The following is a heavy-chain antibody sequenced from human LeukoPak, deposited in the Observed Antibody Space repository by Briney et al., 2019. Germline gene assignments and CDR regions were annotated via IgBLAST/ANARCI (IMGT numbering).Heavy chain of an antibody. V-gene: IGHV3-33*01. Sequence: GGSLRLSCAASGFTFSSYGMHWVRQAPGKGLEWVAVIWYDGSNKYYADSVKGRFTISRDNSKNTLYLQMNSLRAEDTAVDYCARPRGTIFGVVIKPPFDYWGQGTLVTVSS. D-gene: IGHD3-3*01. CDR1: GFTFSSYG. J-gene: IGHJ4*02. CDR2: IWYDGSNK. CDR3: ARPRGTIFGVVIKPPFDY.